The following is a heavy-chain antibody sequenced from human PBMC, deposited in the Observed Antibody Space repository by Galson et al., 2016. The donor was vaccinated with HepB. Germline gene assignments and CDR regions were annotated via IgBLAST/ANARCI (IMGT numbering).Heavy chain of an antibody. CDR3: ARALWFGEFLLSLAWFDP. CDR2: INGGNGNT. V-gene: IGHV1-3*01. D-gene: IGHD3-10*01. J-gene: IGHJ5*02. CDR1: GYTFSTYD. Sequence: SVKVSCKASGYTFSTYDMHWVRQAPGQRLEWMGWINGGNGNTKYSQKFQGRVTITRDTSASTAYMELSSLRSEDTAVYYCARALWFGEFLLSLAWFDPWGQGTLVTVSS.